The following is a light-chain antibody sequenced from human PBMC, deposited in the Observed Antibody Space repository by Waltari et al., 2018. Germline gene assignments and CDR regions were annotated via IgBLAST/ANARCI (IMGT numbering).Light chain of an antibody. CDR1: QTILDTYDKNY. CDR2: WAS. V-gene: IGKV4-1*01. CDR3: QQYFNTPIT. Sequence: DIVMTQSPDSLAVSLGERVTINCRSSQTILDTYDKNYLAWHQQKPGQSPRLLIYWASSRECGVPDRFSGSGSGTDFTLTISGLQAEDVAVYYCQQYFNTPITFGGGTKVEIK. J-gene: IGKJ4*01.